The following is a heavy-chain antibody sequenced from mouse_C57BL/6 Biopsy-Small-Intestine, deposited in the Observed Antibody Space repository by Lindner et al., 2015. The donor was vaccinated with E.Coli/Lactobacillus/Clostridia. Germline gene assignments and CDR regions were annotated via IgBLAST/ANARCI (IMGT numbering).Heavy chain of an antibody. Sequence: VQLQESGAEYVKPGASVKLSCTASGFNIKDNYMHWVKQRTEQGLEWIGRIDPEDGETKYAPKFQGKATITTDTSSNTAYLQLGSLTSEDTAVYFCARSDYDRGDYFDFWGQGTTLTVSS. V-gene: IGHV14-2*01. CDR3: ARSDYDRGDYFDF. CDR1: GFNIKDNY. J-gene: IGHJ2*01. D-gene: IGHD2-4*01. CDR2: IDPEDGET.